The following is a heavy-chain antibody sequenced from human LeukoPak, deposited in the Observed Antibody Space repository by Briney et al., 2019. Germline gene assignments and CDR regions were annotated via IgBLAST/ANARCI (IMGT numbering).Heavy chain of an antibody. CDR2: INPSGGST. CDR3: ARVPLATAFDY. D-gene: IGHD5-18*01. J-gene: IGHJ4*02. V-gene: IGHV1-46*01. CDR1: GYTFTSYY. Sequence: ASVKVSCKASGYTFTSYYMHWVRQAPGQGLEWMGIINPSGGSTSYAQKFQGRVTMTRDMSTSTVYMELSSLRSEDTAVYYCARVPLATAFDYWGQGTLVTVSS.